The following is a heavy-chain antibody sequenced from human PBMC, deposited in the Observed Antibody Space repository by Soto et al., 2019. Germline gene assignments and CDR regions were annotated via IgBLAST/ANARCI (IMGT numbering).Heavy chain of an antibody. J-gene: IGHJ4*02. CDR1: GFTFSSYG. V-gene: IGHV3-33*01. CDR2: IWYDGSNK. Sequence: QVQLVESGGGVVQPGRSLRLSCAASGFTFSSYGMHWVRQAPGKGLEWVAVIWYDGSNKYYADSVKGRFTIARDNSKNTLYLQMNSLRAEDTAVYYCARAPSLQDYWGQGTLVTVSS. CDR3: ARAPSLQDY.